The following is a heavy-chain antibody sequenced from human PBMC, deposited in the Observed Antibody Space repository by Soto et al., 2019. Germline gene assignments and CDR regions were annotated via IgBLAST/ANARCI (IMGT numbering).Heavy chain of an antibody. V-gene: IGHV3-30*18. CDR2: VSYDGSNE. CDR1: GFTFSSYG. CDR3: AKVKYYHDRSVYYIFDY. J-gene: IGHJ4*02. D-gene: IGHD3-22*01. Sequence: QVQLVESGGGVVQPGRSLRLSCAVSGFTFSSYGMHWVRQAPGKGLEWVAHVSYDGSNEHYADSVKGRFTISRDNSKNTCYLKMNTRGVKETAVYYCAKVKYYHDRSVYYIFDYWGKGTLVTVSS.